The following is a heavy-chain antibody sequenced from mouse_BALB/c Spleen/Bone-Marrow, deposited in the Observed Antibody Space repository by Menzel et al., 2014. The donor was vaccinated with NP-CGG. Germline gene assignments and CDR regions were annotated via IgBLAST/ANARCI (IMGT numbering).Heavy chain of an antibody. CDR3: ARASVVPYYFDF. D-gene: IGHD1-1*01. J-gene: IGHJ2*01. CDR1: GYTFSNYW. Sequence: QVQLQQSGAELMKPGASVKISCKATGYTFSNYWIDWVKQRPGHGLEWIGEILPGSGTANYNEKFKGKATFTADTSSNTAYMQLSSLTSEDSALYYCARASVVPYYFDFCGQGTTLTVSS. CDR2: ILPGSGTA. V-gene: IGHV1-9*01.